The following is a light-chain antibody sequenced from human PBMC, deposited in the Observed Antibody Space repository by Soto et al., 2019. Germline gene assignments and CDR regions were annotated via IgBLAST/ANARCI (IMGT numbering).Light chain of an antibody. V-gene: IGKV1-39*01. Sequence: DIQMTQSPSSLSASVGDRVTVTCRTSQSINNHLNWYQQKPGEAPKLLIYGSSSLHYGVPSRFSGSGSGSAFTLTISSLQTEDSATYYCQQSFTAPITFGQGTRLEI. CDR2: GSS. J-gene: IGKJ5*01. CDR3: QQSFTAPIT. CDR1: QSINNH.